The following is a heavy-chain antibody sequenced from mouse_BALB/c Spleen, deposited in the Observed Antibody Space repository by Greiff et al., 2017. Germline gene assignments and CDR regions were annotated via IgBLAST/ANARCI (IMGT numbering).Heavy chain of an antibody. CDR1: GFNIKDYY. CDR3: ARAITTGFDY. Sequence: EVKLQESGAELVRPGALVKLSCKASGFNIKDYYMHWVKQRPEQGLEWIGWIDPENGNTIYDPKFQGKASITADTSSNTAYLQLSSLTSEDTAVYYCARAITTGFDYWGQGTTRTVSS. J-gene: IGHJ2*01. D-gene: IGHD1-1*01. V-gene: IGHV14-1*02. CDR2: IDPENGNT.